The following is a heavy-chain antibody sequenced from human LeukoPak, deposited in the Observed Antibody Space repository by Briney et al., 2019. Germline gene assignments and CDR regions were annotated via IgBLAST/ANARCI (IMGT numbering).Heavy chain of an antibody. D-gene: IGHD6-19*01. Sequence: GGSLRLSCVVSGFTFSNYAMHWVRQAPGKGLEWVAVISYDGSNKYYADSVKGRFTISRDNSKNTLHLQMNSLRPEDTAVYYCARARSGWYLGQFDYWGQGTLVTVSS. CDR1: GFTFSNYA. CDR3: ARARSGWYLGQFDY. V-gene: IGHV3-30*04. CDR2: ISYDGSNK. J-gene: IGHJ4*02.